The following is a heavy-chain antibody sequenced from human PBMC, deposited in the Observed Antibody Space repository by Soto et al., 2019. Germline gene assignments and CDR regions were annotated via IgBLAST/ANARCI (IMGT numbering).Heavy chain of an antibody. CDR1: GGSFSDYY. Sequence: SETLSLTCAVYGGSFSDYYWSWIRQPPGEGLEWIGDLNQSGNTNYNPSLKSRVAISVDTSKNQFSLHLTSVTAADTAVYYCASSGRSRYIFAYWGQGTLVTVSS. D-gene: IGHD5-12*01. CDR2: LNQSGNT. V-gene: IGHV4-34*01. J-gene: IGHJ4*02. CDR3: ASSGRSRYIFAY.